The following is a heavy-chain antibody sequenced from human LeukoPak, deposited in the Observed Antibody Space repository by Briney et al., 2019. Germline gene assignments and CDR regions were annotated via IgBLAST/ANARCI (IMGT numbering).Heavy chain of an antibody. CDR2: IKEDGSET. J-gene: IGHJ4*02. CDR3: ARDGGWWRFDF. Sequence: GGSLRLSCVASGLNFNSRWMDWVRRAPGQGLEWVASIKEDGSETHYVDSVRGRFTISRDNDKNSLYLQMNNLRAEDTAMYYCARDGGWWRFDFWGQGALVTVSS. V-gene: IGHV3-7*03. D-gene: IGHD2-8*02. CDR1: GLNFNSRW.